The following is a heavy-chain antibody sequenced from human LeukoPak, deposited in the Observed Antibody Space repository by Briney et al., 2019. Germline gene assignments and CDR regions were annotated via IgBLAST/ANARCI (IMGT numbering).Heavy chain of an antibody. CDR2: ISSSSSYI. D-gene: IGHD4-17*01. CDR1: GFAFSSYS. Sequence: PGGSLRLSCAASGFAFSSYSMNWVRQAPGKGLEWVSSISSSSSYIYYADSVKGRFTISRDNAKNSLYLQMNSLRAEDTAVYYCARYYGDYVREFDYWGQGTLVTASS. J-gene: IGHJ4*02. V-gene: IGHV3-21*01. CDR3: ARYYGDYVREFDY.